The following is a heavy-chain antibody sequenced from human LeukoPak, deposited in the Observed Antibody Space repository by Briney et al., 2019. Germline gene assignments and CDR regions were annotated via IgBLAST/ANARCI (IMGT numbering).Heavy chain of an antibody. V-gene: IGHV4-59*12. Sequence: KPSETLSLTCTVSGDSISNYYWNWIRQPPGKGLEWIGYIYNSGSTNYNPSLKSRVTISVDTSRNQFSLKLSSVTAADTAVYYCARGFSYCSGGSCYLDYWGQGTLVTVSS. CDR1: GDSISNYY. CDR3: ARGFSYCSGGSCYLDY. CDR2: IYNSGST. D-gene: IGHD2-15*01. J-gene: IGHJ4*02.